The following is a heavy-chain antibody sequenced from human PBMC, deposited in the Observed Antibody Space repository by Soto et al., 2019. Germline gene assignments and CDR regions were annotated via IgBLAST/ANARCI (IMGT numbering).Heavy chain of an antibody. CDR3: ARHKITGFFDY. D-gene: IGHD2-8*02. CDR2: INHSGST. V-gene: IGHV4-34*01. Sequence: SETRSLTCAVYGGSFSGYYWTWIRQPPGTGLEWIGEINHSGSTNYNPSLKSRVTISVDTSKNQFSLKLTSVTAADTAVYYCARHKITGFFDYWGPGTLVTLSS. J-gene: IGHJ4*02. CDR1: GGSFSGYY.